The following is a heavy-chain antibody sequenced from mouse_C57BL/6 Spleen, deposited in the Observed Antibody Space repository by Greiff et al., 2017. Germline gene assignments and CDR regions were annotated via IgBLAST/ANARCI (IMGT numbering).Heavy chain of an antibody. CDR1: GYTFTSYW. D-gene: IGHD4-1*01. J-gene: IGHJ3*01. Sequence: VQLQQPGAELVKPGASVKLSCKASGYTFTSYWMHWVKQRPGQGLEWIGMIHPNSGSTNYNEKFKSKATLTVDKSSSTAYMQLSSLTSEDSAVYYCARKETGTGTWFAYWGQGTLVTVSA. V-gene: IGHV1-64*01. CDR3: ARKETGTGTWFAY. CDR2: IHPNSGST.